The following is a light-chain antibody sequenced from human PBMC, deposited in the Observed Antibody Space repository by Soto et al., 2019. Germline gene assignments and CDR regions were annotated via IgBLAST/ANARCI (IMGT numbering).Light chain of an antibody. CDR2: DVS. CDR3: SSYTSSSPYV. CDR1: SSDVGGYNY. J-gene: IGLJ1*01. V-gene: IGLV2-14*01. Sequence: QSALTQPASVSGSPGQSITISCTGTSSDVGGYNYVSWYQQHPGKAPKLMIYDVSNRPSGVSYRFSGSKSGNTASLTISGLQAEEEADYYCSSYTSSSPYVFGTGTKLTVL.